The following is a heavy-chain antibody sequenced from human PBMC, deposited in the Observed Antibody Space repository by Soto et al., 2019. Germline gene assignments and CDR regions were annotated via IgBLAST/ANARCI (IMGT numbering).Heavy chain of an antibody. CDR1: GFTFSSYG. CDR3: AREISSSSPPGDY. Sequence: GGSLRLSCAASGFTFSSYGMHWVRQAPGKGLEWVAVIWYDGSNKYYADSVKGRFTISRDNSKNTLYLQMNGLRAEDTAVYYCAREISSSSPPGDYWGQGTLVTVSS. J-gene: IGHJ4*02. D-gene: IGHD6-6*01. V-gene: IGHV3-33*01. CDR2: IWYDGSNK.